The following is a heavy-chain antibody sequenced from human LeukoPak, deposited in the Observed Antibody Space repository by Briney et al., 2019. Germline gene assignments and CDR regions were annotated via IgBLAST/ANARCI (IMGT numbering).Heavy chain of an antibody. J-gene: IGHJ4*02. Sequence: PGGSLRLSCAASGFTFSSYGMHWVRQAPGKGLEWVAFIRYDGSNKYYVDSVKGRFTISRDNSKNTLYLQMNSLRAEDTAVYYCAKDKVILLWIGEYFDYWGQGPLVTVSS. V-gene: IGHV3-30*02. D-gene: IGHD3-10*01. CDR2: IRYDGSNK. CDR1: GFTFSSYG. CDR3: AKDKVILLWIGEYFDY.